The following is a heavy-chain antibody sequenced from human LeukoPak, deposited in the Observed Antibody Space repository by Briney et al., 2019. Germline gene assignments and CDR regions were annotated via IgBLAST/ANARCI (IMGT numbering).Heavy chain of an antibody. CDR3: ARDGTNKSYYYDSSGYPEEYYFDY. J-gene: IGHJ4*02. V-gene: IGHV4-4*07. CDR2: IYTSGST. Sequence: PSETLSLTCTVSGGSISSYYWSWIRQPAGKGLEWIGRIYTSGSTNYNPSLKSRVTMSVDTSKNRFSLKLSSVTAADTAVYYCARDGTNKSYYYDSSGYPEEYYFDYWGQGTLVTVSS. CDR1: GGSISSYY. D-gene: IGHD3-22*01.